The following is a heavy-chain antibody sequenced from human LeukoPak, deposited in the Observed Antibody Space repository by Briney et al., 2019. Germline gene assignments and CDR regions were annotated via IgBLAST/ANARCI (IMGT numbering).Heavy chain of an antibody. CDR3: ARSGYDRHKQMDV. D-gene: IGHD5-12*01. Sequence: GGSLRLSCAASGFTFSSYAMHWVRQAPGKGLEWVAAISYDGSNKYYADSVKGRFTISRDNSKNTLYLQMNSLRAEDTAVYYCARSGYDRHKQMDVWGQGTTVTVSS. V-gene: IGHV3-30*04. CDR1: GFTFSSYA. CDR2: ISYDGSNK. J-gene: IGHJ6*02.